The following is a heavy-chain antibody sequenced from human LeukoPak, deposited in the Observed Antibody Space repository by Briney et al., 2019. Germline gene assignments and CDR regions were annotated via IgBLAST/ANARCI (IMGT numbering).Heavy chain of an antibody. D-gene: IGHD3-10*01. V-gene: IGHV3-7*04. CDR2: IKHNGSEA. CDR1: EFTFNRYW. CDR3: TRDALFGSGRTHLDF. Sequence: GGSLRLSCAASEFTFNRYWMSWVRQAPGKGLEWVANIKHNGSEAHYVDSVKGRFTISRDNAKNSLSPQMNSLNVDDTGVYFCTRDALFGSGRTHLDFWSQGTLVSVSS. J-gene: IGHJ4*02.